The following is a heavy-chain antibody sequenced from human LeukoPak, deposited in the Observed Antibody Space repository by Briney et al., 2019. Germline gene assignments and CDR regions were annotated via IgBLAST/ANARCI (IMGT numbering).Heavy chain of an antibody. J-gene: IGHJ4*02. V-gene: IGHV3-23*01. CDR3: ARTGYYYDSSGYYRHFDY. CDR2: ISGSGGST. Sequence: GGSLRLSCAASGFTFSSYAMSWVRQAPGKGLEWVSAISGSGGSTYYADSVKGRFTISRDNSKNTLYLQMNSLRAEDTAVYYCARTGYYYDSSGYYRHFDYWGQGTLVTVSS. D-gene: IGHD3-22*01. CDR1: GFTFSSYA.